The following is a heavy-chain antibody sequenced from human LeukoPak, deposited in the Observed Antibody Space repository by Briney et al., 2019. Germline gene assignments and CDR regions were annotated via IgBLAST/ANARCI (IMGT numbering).Heavy chain of an antibody. J-gene: IGHJ4*02. V-gene: IGHV3-23*01. CDR2: ISDSGGST. CDR3: AKLAVEWLRGTTGVYYFDY. CDR1: GFTFSSSG. D-gene: IGHD5-12*01. Sequence: PGGSLRLSCAASGFTFSSSGISWVRQAPGKGLEWVSGISDSGGSTYYADSVKGRFTISRDNSKNTLYLQMNSLRAEDTAVYYCAKLAVEWLRGTTGVYYFDYWGRGTLVTVSS.